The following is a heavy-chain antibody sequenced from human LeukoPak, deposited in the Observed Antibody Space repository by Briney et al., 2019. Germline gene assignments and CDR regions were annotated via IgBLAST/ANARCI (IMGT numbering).Heavy chain of an antibody. D-gene: IGHD2-2*02. CDR3: ARDLGYCSSTSCYNRGYMDV. V-gene: IGHV3-7*01. CDR2: IKQDGSEK. J-gene: IGHJ6*03. CDR1: GFTFSSYW. Sequence: GGSLRLSCAASGFTFSSYWMSWVRQAPGKGLEWVANIKQDGSEKYYVDSVKGRFTISRDNAKNSLYLQMNSLGAEDTAVYYCARDLGYCSSTSCYNRGYMDVWGKGTTVTVSS.